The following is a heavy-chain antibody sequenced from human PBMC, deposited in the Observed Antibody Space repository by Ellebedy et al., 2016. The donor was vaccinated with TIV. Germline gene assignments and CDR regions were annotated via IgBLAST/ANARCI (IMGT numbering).Heavy chain of an antibody. Sequence: PGGSLRLSCAASGFTLGDYSMNWVRQAPGKGLDWVAYIRDGIETYADSVKGRFTISRDNAKNSLYLQMNSLRAEDTALYYCAREGSSSHSNLDYWGQGTLVTVSS. V-gene: IGHV3-69-1*01. D-gene: IGHD6-13*01. CDR3: AREGSSSHSNLDY. CDR2: IRDGIET. J-gene: IGHJ4*02. CDR1: GFTLGDYS.